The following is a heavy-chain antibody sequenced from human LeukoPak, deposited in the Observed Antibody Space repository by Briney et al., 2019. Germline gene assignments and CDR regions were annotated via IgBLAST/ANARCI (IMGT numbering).Heavy chain of an antibody. CDR3: ARNFTYSKLDY. CDR1: GGSFSSYY. D-gene: IGHD6-13*01. CDR2: IDHSGST. Sequence: PSETLSLTCAVSGGSFSSYYWSWIRQPPGKGLEWIGEIDHSGSTNYNPSLKSRVTISVDTSKSQFSLQLSSVTAADTAVYYCARNFTYSKLDYWGQGTLVTVSS. V-gene: IGHV4-34*01. J-gene: IGHJ4*02.